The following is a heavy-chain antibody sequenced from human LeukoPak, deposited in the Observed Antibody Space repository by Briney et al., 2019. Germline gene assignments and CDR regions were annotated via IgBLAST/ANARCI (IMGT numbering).Heavy chain of an antibody. V-gene: IGHV1-3*01. CDR3: ARGRIAAAGNLARIDY. CDR2: INAGNGNT. CDR1: GYTFTSYA. D-gene: IGHD6-13*01. Sequence: ASVKVSCKASGYTFTSYAMHWVRQAPGQRLEWMGWINAGNGNTKYSQKFQGRVTITRDTSASTAYMELGSLRSEDTAVYYCARGRIAAAGNLARIDYWGQGTLVTVSS. J-gene: IGHJ4*02.